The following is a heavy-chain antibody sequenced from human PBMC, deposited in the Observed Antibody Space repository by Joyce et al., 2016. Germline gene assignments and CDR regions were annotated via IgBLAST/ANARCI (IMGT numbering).Heavy chain of an antibody. CDR3: ARVSSGWPKYYYYGMDV. Sequence: QVQLVESGGGVVQPGRSLRLSCGASGFTFSSYGMHWVRQATGKGLEWVAVIGNNGSNKYYADAVKGRFTISRDNSKNTLYLQMNSLRAEDTAVYYCARVSSGWPKYYYYGMDVWGQGTTVTVSS. D-gene: IGHD6-19*01. CDR2: IGNNGSNK. J-gene: IGHJ6*02. CDR1: GFTFSSYG. V-gene: IGHV3-33*01.